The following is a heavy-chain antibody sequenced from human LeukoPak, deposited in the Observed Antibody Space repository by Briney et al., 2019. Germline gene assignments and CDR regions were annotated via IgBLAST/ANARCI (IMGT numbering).Heavy chain of an antibody. CDR2: INWNGGST. J-gene: IGHJ4*02. D-gene: IGHD1-26*01. Sequence: GGSLRLSCAASGFTFDDYGMSWVRQAPGKGLDWVSGINWNGGSTGYADSVKGRFTISRDNAKNSLYLQMHTLRAEDTALYYCARGGYSGSYYEDFDYWGQGTLVTVSS. CDR1: GFTFDDYG. V-gene: IGHV3-20*04. CDR3: ARGGYSGSYYEDFDY.